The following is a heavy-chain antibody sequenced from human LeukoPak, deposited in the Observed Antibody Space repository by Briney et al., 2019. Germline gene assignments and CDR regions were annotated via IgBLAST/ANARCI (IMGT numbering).Heavy chain of an antibody. J-gene: IGHJ4*02. CDR1: GGTFSSYA. Sequence: GASVKVSCKASGGTFSSYAISWVRQAPGQGLEWMGGISAYNGNTNYAQKLQGRVTMTTDTSTSTAYMELRSLRSDDTAVYYCARDGPSYYYDSSGYRDYWGQGTLVTVSS. CDR3: ARDGPSYYYDSSGYRDY. V-gene: IGHV1-18*01. D-gene: IGHD3-22*01. CDR2: ISAYNGNT.